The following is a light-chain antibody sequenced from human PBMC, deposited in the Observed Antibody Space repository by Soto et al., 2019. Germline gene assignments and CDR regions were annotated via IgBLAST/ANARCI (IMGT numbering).Light chain of an antibody. Sequence: QSVLTQPPSVSGAPGQRVTISCTGSRSNIGAGYDVHWYQQLPGTAPKLLIYGNSNRPSGVPDRFSGSKSGTSASLAITGLHAEDEADYYCQSYDSGGGGRLFGGGTELTVL. V-gene: IGLV1-40*01. CDR2: GNS. CDR3: QSYDSGGGGRL. CDR1: RSNIGAGYD. J-gene: IGLJ3*02.